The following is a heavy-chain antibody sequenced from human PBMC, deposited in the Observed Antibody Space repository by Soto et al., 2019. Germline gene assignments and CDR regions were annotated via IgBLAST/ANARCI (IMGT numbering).Heavy chain of an antibody. Sequence: SETLSLTCAVYGGSFSGYYWSWIRQPPGKGLEWIGEINHSGSTNYNPSLKSRVTISVDTSKNQFSLKLSSVTAADTAVYYCARGRHSLTGYCRVSSGIEDYWGQGTLFTVS. CDR3: ARGRHSLTGYCRVSSGIEDY. CDR1: GGSFSGYY. D-gene: IGHD3-9*01. J-gene: IGHJ4*02. V-gene: IGHV4-34*01. CDR2: INHSGST.